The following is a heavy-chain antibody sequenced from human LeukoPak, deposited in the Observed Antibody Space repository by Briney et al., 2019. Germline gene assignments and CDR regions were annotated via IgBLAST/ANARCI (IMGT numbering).Heavy chain of an antibody. CDR3: AKTSSGWYPFDY. CDR1: GFTFSSYA. V-gene: IGHV3-23*01. D-gene: IGHD6-19*01. J-gene: IGHJ4*02. CDR2: MSGGGGST. Sequence: GGSLRLSCAASGFTFSSYAMSWVRQAPGKGLEWVSGMSGGGGSTYYADPVKGRFTISRDNSKNTLYLQMNSLRAEDTAIYYCAKTSSGWYPFDYWGQGTLVTVSS.